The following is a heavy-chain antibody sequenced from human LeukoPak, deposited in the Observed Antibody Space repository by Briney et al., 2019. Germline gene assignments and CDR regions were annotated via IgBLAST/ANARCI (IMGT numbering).Heavy chain of an antibody. Sequence: EASMNVSCKASGYTFTSYYMHWVRQAPGQGLEWMGIINPSGGTTSYAQKFQGRVTMTRDTSTSTIYMELSSLRSEDTAVYYCARSLTGYYDSSGFWGQGTLATVSS. CDR1: GYTFTSYY. V-gene: IGHV1-46*01. CDR2: INPSGGTT. J-gene: IGHJ4*02. D-gene: IGHD3-22*01. CDR3: ARSLTGYYDSSGF.